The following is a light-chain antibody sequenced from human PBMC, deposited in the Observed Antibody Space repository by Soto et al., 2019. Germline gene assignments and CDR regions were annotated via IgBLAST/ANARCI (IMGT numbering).Light chain of an antibody. CDR1: STDFVSYNR. CDR2: EVN. V-gene: IGLV2-23*02. CDR3: CSYAGSRTYV. Sequence: QSALTQPPSVSGSPGQSVTISCTGTSTDFVSYNRVSWYQQPPGTAPKLMIYEVNKRPSGVSTRFSGSKSGNTASLTISGLQADDEADYYCCSYAGSRTYVFGTGTKVTVL. J-gene: IGLJ1*01.